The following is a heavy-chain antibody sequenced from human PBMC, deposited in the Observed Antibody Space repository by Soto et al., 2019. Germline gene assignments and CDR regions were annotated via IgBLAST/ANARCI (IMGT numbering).Heavy chain of an antibody. Sequence: SETLSLTCTVSGGSISSNAYYWGWIRQPPGKGLEWIASIYYSGNTYYNPSLKSRVTMSVDTSKNQFSLMLSSVTAADTAIYYCARVLYDSSGYYYFDCWGQGTPVT. J-gene: IGHJ4*02. CDR1: GGSISSNAYY. V-gene: IGHV4-39*01. CDR2: IYYSGNT. CDR3: ARVLYDSSGYYYFDC. D-gene: IGHD3-22*01.